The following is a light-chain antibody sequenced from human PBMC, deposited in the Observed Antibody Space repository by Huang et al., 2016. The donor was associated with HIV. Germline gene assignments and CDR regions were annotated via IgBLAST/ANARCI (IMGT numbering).Light chain of an antibody. CDR2: GAS. J-gene: IGKJ1*01. Sequence: ETVMTQSPDTLSVSPGERATLSCRASQSISTNLAGYQQKPGQAPRLLIYGASTRATGMPARFSGSGSGTEFTLTISSLQSEDFAIYYCQQYDNSWSFAQGTKVEI. CDR1: QSISTN. V-gene: IGKV3-15*01. CDR3: QQYDNSWS.